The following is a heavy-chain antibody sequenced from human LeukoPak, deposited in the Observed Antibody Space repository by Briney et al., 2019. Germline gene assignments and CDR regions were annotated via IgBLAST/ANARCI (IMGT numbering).Heavy chain of an antibody. J-gene: IGHJ4*02. CDR1: GFTFSSYA. V-gene: IGHV3-23*01. D-gene: IGHD3-16*01. CDR3: AKDDYVWGSGGRSFDY. Sequence: GGSLRLSCAASGFTFSSYAMSWVRQAPGKGLEWVSAISGSGGSTYYADSVKGRFTISRDNSKNTLYLQMNSLGAEDTAVYYCAKDDYVWGSGGRSFDYWGQGTLVTVSS. CDR2: ISGSGGST.